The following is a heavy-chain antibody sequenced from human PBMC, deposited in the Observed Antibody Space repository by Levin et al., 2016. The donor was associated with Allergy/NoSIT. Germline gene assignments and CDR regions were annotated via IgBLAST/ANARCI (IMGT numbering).Heavy chain of an antibody. Sequence: WVRQAPGQGLEWMGGIIPILGIANYAQKFQGRVTITADESTSTAYMELSSLRSEDTAVYYCARAREGLFDYWGQGTLVTVSS. CDR2: IIPILGIA. J-gene: IGHJ4*02. V-gene: IGHV1-69*10. CDR3: ARAREGLFDY.